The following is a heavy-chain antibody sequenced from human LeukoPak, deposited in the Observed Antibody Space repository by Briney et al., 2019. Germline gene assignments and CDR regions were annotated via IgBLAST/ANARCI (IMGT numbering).Heavy chain of an antibody. CDR3: ASFGTTYGFDY. V-gene: IGHV4-59*01. CDR2: IHHTGST. CDR1: GGSFSGYY. D-gene: IGHD1-14*01. J-gene: IGHJ4*02. Sequence: SETLSLTCAVYGGSFSGYYWSWIRQSPGKGLEWIGHIHHTGSTKYNPSLKSRVTTSIDTSKKQFSLRLISVNEADTAVYYCASFGTTYGFDYWGLGTLLTVSS.